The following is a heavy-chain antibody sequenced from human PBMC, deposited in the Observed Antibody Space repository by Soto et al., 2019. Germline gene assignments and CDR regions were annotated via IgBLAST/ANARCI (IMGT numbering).Heavy chain of an antibody. D-gene: IGHD3-3*01. J-gene: IGHJ5*02. V-gene: IGHV3-48*01. CDR2: IDSSGTTI. CDR1: GFTFGIHS. Sequence: PGGSLRLSCAASGFTFGIHSMNWVRQAPGKGLEWVSSIDSSGTTIYYADSMKGRFDISRDNSKNTLYLQMNSLRAEDTAVYYCAKSMGVVIIPTDPWGQGTLVTVSS. CDR3: AKSMGVVIIPTDP.